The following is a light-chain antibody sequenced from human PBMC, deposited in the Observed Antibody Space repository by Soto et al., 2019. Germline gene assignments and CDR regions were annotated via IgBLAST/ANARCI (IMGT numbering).Light chain of an antibody. V-gene: IGKV1-5*01. CDR1: QSISTW. Sequence: DIQMTKSPSTLSATVGDRFTITCRASQSISTWLAWYQHKPLKAPKLLIYDASSLEVGVPSRFSGSGSRTAFTLTINSLQSEDFAVYYCQQYNTWPRTFGQGTTGDIK. J-gene: IGKJ1*01. CDR3: QQYNTWPRT. CDR2: DAS.